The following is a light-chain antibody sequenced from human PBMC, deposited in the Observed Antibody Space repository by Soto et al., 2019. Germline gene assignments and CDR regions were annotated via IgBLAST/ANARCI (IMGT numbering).Light chain of an antibody. CDR3: SSYAGSNNLL. Sequence: QSALTQPPSASGSPGQSVTISCTGTSSDVGGYNYVSWYQQHPGKAPKLIIYEVSKWPSGVPDRFSGSKSGNTASLTVSGLQAEDEAEFYCSSYAGSNNLLFGGGTQLTVL. V-gene: IGLV2-8*01. J-gene: IGLJ2*01. CDR2: EVS. CDR1: SSDVGGYNY.